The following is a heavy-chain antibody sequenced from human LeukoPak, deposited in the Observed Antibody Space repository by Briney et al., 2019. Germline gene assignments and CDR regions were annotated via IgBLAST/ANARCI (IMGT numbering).Heavy chain of an antibody. V-gene: IGHV3-74*01. D-gene: IGHD3-9*01. CDR3: AKTVLRYFDGMDV. J-gene: IGHJ6*02. Sequence: PGGSLRLSCAASGFAFSSNWMHWVRQAPGKWLVWVSHINTDARTIAYADFAKGRFTISRDNSKNTLYLQMNSLRAEDTAVYYCAKTVLRYFDGMDVWGQGTTVTVSS. CDR1: GFAFSSNW. CDR2: INTDARTI.